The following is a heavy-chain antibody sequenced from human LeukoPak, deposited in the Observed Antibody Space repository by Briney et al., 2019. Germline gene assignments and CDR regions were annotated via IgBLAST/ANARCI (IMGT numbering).Heavy chain of an antibody. J-gene: IGHJ5*02. Sequence: NPGGSLRLSCAASGFTFSDYYMSWIRQAPGKGLEWVSYISSSGSTIYYADSVKGRFTISKDNAKNSLYLQMNSLRAEDTAVYYCARDWQWLTFDPWGQGTLVTVSS. V-gene: IGHV3-11*04. CDR1: GFTFSDYY. CDR3: ARDWQWLTFDP. D-gene: IGHD6-19*01. CDR2: ISSSGSTI.